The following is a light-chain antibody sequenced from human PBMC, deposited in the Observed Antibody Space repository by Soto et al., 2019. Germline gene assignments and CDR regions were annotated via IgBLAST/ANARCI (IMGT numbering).Light chain of an antibody. V-gene: IGLV1-40*01. CDR2: RDT. J-gene: IGLJ3*02. Sequence: QSVLTQPPSVSGAPGQRVTISCTGSSSNIGAGYDVHWYQQLPGTAPKLLIYRDTNRPSGVPDRFSGSKSGTSAYLAITGLQAEDEADYYCQSYDSSLRVFGGGTKLTVL. CDR3: QSYDSSLRV. CDR1: SSNIGAGYD.